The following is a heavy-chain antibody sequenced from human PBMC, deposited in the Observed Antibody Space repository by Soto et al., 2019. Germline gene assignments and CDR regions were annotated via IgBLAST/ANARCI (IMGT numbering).Heavy chain of an antibody. V-gene: IGHV4-4*07. CDR2: IYASGST. D-gene: IGHD2-2*01. Sequence: PLQTLSLTCTVSGGSISSSYWSWIRQPAGKGLEWIGRIYASGSTNYNPSIKSRVTMSVDTCKHQFSLKIGSVTASDTAVYYCARDCMTTSCYDVYDYWGQGTVVTVSS. CDR1: GGSISSSY. CDR3: ARDCMTTSCYDVYDY. J-gene: IGHJ4*02.